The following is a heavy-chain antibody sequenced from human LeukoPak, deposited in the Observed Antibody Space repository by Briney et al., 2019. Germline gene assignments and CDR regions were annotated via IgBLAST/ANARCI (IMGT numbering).Heavy chain of an antibody. CDR3: ARGRWSGSYSGYFDY. CDR2: GST. Sequence: SETLSLTCTVSGGSISSYYWSWIRQTPGKGLEWIGFGSTNYNPSLKSRVTISVDRSKNQFSLKLTSVTAADTAVYYCARGRWSGSYSGYFDYWGQGTLVTVSS. D-gene: IGHD1-26*01. J-gene: IGHJ4*02. V-gene: IGHV4-59*01. CDR1: GGSISSYY.